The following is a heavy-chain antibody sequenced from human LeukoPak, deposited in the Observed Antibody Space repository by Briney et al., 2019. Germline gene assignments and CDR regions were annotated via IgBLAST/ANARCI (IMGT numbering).Heavy chain of an antibody. CDR1: GDSISSGNW. D-gene: IGHD6-13*01. Sequence: SGTLSLTCAVSGDSISSGNWWSWVRQPPGKGLEWIGEIYYSGSTNYNPSLKSRVTVSADKSKNQFSLNLSSVTAADTAVYYCARGEGIASTGIHIWFDPWGQGTLVTVSS. CDR2: IYYSGST. V-gene: IGHV4-4*02. J-gene: IGHJ5*02. CDR3: ARGEGIASTGIHIWFDP.